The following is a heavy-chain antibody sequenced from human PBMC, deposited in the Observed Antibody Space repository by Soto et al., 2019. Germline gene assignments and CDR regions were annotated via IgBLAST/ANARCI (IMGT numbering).Heavy chain of an antibody. J-gene: IGHJ5*02. Sequence: QVQLQQWGAGLLKPSETPSLTCAVYGGSFSGYYWSWIRQPPGKGLEWIGEINHSGSTNYNPSLKSRVTISVDTSKNQFSLKLSSVTAADTAVYYCARGGRAARPRWFDPWGQGTLVTVSS. CDR2: INHSGST. D-gene: IGHD6-6*01. V-gene: IGHV4-34*01. CDR3: ARGGRAARPRWFDP. CDR1: GGSFSGYY.